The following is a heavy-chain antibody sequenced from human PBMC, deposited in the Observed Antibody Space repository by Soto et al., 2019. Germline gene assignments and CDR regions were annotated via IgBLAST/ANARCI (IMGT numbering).Heavy chain of an antibody. CDR3: ARESRSYSSSSWFDP. Sequence: ASVKVSCKASGYTFTGYYMHWVRQAPGQGLEWMGWINPNSGGTNYAQKFQGWVTMTRDTSISTAYMELSRLRSDDTAVYYCARESRSYSSSSWFDPWGQGTLVTVSS. D-gene: IGHD6-6*01. CDR1: GYTFTGYY. V-gene: IGHV1-2*04. CDR2: INPNSGGT. J-gene: IGHJ5*02.